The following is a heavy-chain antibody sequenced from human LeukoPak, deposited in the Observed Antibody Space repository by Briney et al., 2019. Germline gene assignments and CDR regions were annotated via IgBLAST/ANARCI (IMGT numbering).Heavy chain of an antibody. D-gene: IGHD1-26*01. CDR1: GFTVSSNY. CDR2: IYSGGST. V-gene: IGHV3-53*01. CDR3: ARTENSGSYSSRYFQH. Sequence: GGSLRLSCAASGFTVSSNYMSWVRQAPGKGLEWVSVIYSGGSTYYADSVKGRFTIPRDNSKNTLYLQMNSLRAEDTAVYYCARTENSGSYSSRYFQHWGQGTLVTVSS. J-gene: IGHJ1*01.